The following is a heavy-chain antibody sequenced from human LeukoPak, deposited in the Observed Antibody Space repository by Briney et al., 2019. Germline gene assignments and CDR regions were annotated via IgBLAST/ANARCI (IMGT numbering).Heavy chain of an antibody. Sequence: GASVKVSCKASGYTFTGYDINWVRQATGQGLEWMGWMNPNSGNTGYVQKFQGRVIMTRDTSMTTAYMELSSLRSEDTAVYYCVRRLDTIEFDPWGQGTLVTVSS. CDR3: VRRLDTIEFDP. D-gene: IGHD5-12*01. CDR1: GYTFTGYD. CDR2: MNPNSGNT. J-gene: IGHJ5*02. V-gene: IGHV1-8*01.